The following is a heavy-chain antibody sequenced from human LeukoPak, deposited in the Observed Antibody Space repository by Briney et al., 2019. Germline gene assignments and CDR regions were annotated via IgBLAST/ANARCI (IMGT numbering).Heavy chain of an antibody. J-gene: IGHJ4*02. D-gene: IGHD6-19*01. Sequence: HPGGSLRLSCAASGFTFSDYHMNWVRQAPGKGLEWISFIHSRGSAIYYADSVRGRFTISRDSAKSSVYLHMNRLRDEDTAVYYCARGVSQDISGWHFDFWGQGTLVTVSS. CDR2: IHSRGSAI. CDR1: GFTFSDYH. CDR3: ARGVSQDISGWHFDF. V-gene: IGHV3-48*02.